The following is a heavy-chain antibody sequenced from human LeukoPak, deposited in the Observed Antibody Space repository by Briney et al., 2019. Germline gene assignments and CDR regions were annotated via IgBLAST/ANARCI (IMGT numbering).Heavy chain of an antibody. D-gene: IGHD3-22*01. CDR2: TWYDGSNK. J-gene: IGHJ5*02. V-gene: IGHV3-33*01. CDR1: GFTFSSYG. CDR3: ARASNDYDSSGFSALDL. Sequence: GKSLRLSCAASGFTFSSYGMHWVRQAPGKGLEWVAVTWYDGSNKYCADSVKGRFTISRDNSKNTLYLQMNSLRAEDTAVYYCARASNDYDSSGFSALDLWGQGTLVTVSS.